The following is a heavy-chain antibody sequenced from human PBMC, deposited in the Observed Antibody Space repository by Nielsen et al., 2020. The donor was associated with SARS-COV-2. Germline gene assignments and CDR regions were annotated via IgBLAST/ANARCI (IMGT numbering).Heavy chain of an antibody. CDR3: AKESAAGRDY. J-gene: IGHJ4*02. D-gene: IGHD6-13*01. V-gene: IGHV3-9*01. CDR2: ISWNSGSI. CDR1: GFTFDDYA. Sequence: GGSLRLSCAASGFTFDDYAMHWVRQAPGKGLEWVSGISWNSGSIGYADSVKGRFTISRDNAKNSLYLQMNSLRAEDTALYYCAKESAAGRDYWGQGTLVTVSS.